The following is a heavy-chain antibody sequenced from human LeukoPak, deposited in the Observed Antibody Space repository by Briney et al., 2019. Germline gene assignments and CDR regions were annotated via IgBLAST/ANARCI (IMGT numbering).Heavy chain of an antibody. CDR3: AKDGKKYGSTWDFDY. CDR2: ISGSDGNT. CDR1: GFTFGSYA. V-gene: IGHV3-23*01. J-gene: IGHJ4*02. D-gene: IGHD6-13*01. Sequence: PGGSLRLSCAASGFTFGSYAMIWVRQAPGKGLEWVSHISGSDGNTYYADSVKGRFTISRVNSKNTMYLQMNSLRAEDTAVYYCAKDGKKYGSTWDFDYWGQGTLVTVSS.